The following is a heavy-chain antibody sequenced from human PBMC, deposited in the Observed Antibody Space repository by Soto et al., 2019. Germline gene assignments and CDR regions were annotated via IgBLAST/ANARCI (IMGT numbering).Heavy chain of an antibody. V-gene: IGHV4-59*01. J-gene: IGHJ4*02. CDR3: ARVSSDYDFWSGYYTGFDY. CDR2: IYYSGST. CDR1: GGSISSYY. D-gene: IGHD3-3*01. Sequence: QVQLQESGPGLVKPSETLSLTCTVSGGSISSYYWSWIRQPPGKGLEWLGYIYYSGSTNYNPSLKRRLTISVDTSKNQFSLKLSSVTAADTAVYYCARVSSDYDFWSGYYTGFDYWGQGTLVTVSS.